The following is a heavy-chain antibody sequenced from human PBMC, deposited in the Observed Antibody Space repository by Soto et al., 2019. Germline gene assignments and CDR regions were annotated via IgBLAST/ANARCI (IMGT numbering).Heavy chain of an antibody. V-gene: IGHV3-23*01. Sequence: EVPLLESGGGLVQPGVSLRLSCAASGFTFSSYAMSWVRQAPGKGLEWVSAISGSGGSTYYADSVKGRFTISRDNSKNTLYLQMNSLSAEDTAVYYCAKDRVSSWHRSVAFAIWGQGTMVTVSS. CDR1: GFTFSSYA. J-gene: IGHJ3*02. CDR2: ISGSGGST. D-gene: IGHD6-13*01. CDR3: AKDRVSSWHRSVAFAI.